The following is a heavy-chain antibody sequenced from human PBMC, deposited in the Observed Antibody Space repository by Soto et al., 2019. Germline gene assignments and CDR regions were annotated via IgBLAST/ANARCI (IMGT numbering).Heavy chain of an antibody. CDR2: ISGSGGST. J-gene: IGHJ4*02. Sequence: PGGSLRLSCAASGFTFSSYAMSWVRQAPGKGLEWVSAISGSGGSTYYADSVKGRFTISRDNSKNTLYLQMNSLRAEDTAVYYCAKDQYYYDSSGYTYYFDYWGQGILVTVSS. D-gene: IGHD3-22*01. CDR3: AKDQYYYDSSGYTYYFDY. V-gene: IGHV3-23*01. CDR1: GFTFSSYA.